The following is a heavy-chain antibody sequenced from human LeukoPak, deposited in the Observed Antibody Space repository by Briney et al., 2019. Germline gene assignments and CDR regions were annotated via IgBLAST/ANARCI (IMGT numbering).Heavy chain of an antibody. Sequence: PGGSLRLSCAASGFTFSSYSMDWVRQAPGKGPEWVSSISSSSSYIYYADSVKGRFTISRDNAKDSLNLQMNSLRAGDTAVYYCAMGWYGVDYWGQGTLVTVSS. CDR1: GFTFSSYS. J-gene: IGHJ4*02. CDR3: AMGWYGVDY. CDR2: ISSSSSYI. D-gene: IGHD3-10*01. V-gene: IGHV3-21*01.